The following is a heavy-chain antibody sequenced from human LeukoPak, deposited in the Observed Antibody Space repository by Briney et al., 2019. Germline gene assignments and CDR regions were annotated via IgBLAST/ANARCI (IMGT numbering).Heavy chain of an antibody. CDR3: ARVKWFGELFGRLFDY. V-gene: IGHV3-7*01. J-gene: IGHJ4*02. CDR1: GFTFSSYW. Sequence: GGSLRLSCAASGFTFSSYWMSWVRQAPGKGLEWVANIKQDGSEKYYVDSVKGRFTISRDNAKNSLYLQMNSLRAEDTAVYYCARVKWFGELFGRLFDYWGQGTLVTVSS. CDR2: IKQDGSEK. D-gene: IGHD3-10*01.